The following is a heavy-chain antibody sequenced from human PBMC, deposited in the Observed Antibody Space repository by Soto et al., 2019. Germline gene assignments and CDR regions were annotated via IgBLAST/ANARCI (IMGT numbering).Heavy chain of an antibody. J-gene: IGHJ6*02. CDR2: IIPIFGTA. CDR1: GGTFSSYA. Sequence: QVPLVQSGAEVKKPGSSVKVSCKASGGTFSSYAISWVRQAPGQGLEWMGGIIPIFGTANYAQKFQGRVTITADESTSTAYMELSSLRSEDTAVYYCARERDTAMVNEPLGGMDVWGQGTTVTVSS. CDR3: ARERDTAMVNEPLGGMDV. D-gene: IGHD5-18*01. V-gene: IGHV1-69*12.